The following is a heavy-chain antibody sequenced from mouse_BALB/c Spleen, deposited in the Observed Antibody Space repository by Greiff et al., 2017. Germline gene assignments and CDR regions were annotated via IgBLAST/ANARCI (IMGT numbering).Heavy chain of an antibody. J-gene: IGHJ2*01. Sequence: VQLQQSGAELARPGASVKMSCKASGYTFTSYTMHWVKQRPGQGLEWIGYINPSSGYTNYNQKFKDKATLTADKSSSTAYMQLSSLTSEDSAVYYCASPYDGYFNCDYWGQGTTLTVSS. CDR2: INPSSGYT. CDR1: GYTFTSYT. V-gene: IGHV1-4*01. D-gene: IGHD2-3*01. CDR3: ASPYDGYFNCDY.